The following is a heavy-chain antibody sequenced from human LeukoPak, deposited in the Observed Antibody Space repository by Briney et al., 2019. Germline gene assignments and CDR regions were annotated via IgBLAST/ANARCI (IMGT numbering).Heavy chain of an antibody. CDR1: GGSISSGGYS. V-gene: IGHV4-30-2*01. CDR2: IYHSGGT. J-gene: IGHJ4*02. CDR3: ARQILRYFDWLLSPSDY. D-gene: IGHD3-9*01. Sequence: PSETLSLTCAVSGGSISSGGYSWSWIRQPPGKGLEWIGYIYHSGGTYYNPSLKSRVTISVDTSKNQFSLKLSSVTAADTAVYYCARQILRYFDWLLSPSDYWGQGTLVTVSS.